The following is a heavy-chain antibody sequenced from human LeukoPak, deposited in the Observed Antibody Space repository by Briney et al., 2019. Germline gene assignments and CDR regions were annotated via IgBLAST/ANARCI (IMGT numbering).Heavy chain of an antibody. CDR1: GYTFTSYG. D-gene: IGHD3-9*01. J-gene: IGHJ5*02. CDR2: ISAYNGNT. V-gene: IGHV1-18*01. CDR3: ARVPMEYFDWLYNNWFDP. Sequence: ASVKVSCKGSGYTFTSYGISWVRQAPGQGLEWMGWISAYNGNTNYAQKLQGRVTMTTDTSTSTAYMELRSLRSDDTAVSYCARVPMEYFDWLYNNWFDPWGQGTLVTVFS.